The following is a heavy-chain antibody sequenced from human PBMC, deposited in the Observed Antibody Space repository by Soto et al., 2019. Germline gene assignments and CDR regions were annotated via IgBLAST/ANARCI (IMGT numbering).Heavy chain of an antibody. CDR3: TTTMDPNDY. J-gene: IGHJ4*02. V-gene: IGHV3-15*01. CDR1: GFTFSNIW. Sequence: WGSLRLSCAASGFTFSNIWMSWVRQAPGKGLEWVGRIKSKTDGGTTDYAALVKGRFTISRDDSKNTLYLQMNGLKTEDTALYYCTTTMDPNDYWGRGTLVTVSS. CDR2: IKSKTDGGTT. D-gene: IGHD3-3*01.